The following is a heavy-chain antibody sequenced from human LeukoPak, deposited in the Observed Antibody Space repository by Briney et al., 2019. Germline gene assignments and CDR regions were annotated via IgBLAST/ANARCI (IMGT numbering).Heavy chain of an antibody. CDR2: ISYDGSNK. D-gene: IGHD5-18*01. CDR1: GFTFSSYA. CDR3: ASLSRGYSYGRDY. V-gene: IGHV3-30-3*01. Sequence: GGSLRLSCAASGFTFSSYAMHWVRQAPGKGLEWVAVISYDGSNKYYADSVKGRFTISRDNSKNSLYLQMNSLRAEDTAMYYCASLSRGYSYGRDYWGQGTLVTVSS. J-gene: IGHJ4*02.